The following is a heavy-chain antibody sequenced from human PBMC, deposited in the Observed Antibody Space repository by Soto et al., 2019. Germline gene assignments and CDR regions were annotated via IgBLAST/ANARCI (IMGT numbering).Heavy chain of an antibody. CDR2: MNPNSGNT. CDR1: GYTFTSYD. V-gene: IGHV1-8*01. J-gene: IGHJ4*02. CDR3: ARGTRIAAAGRPMEYYFDY. D-gene: IGHD6-13*01. Sequence: GSVKVSCKASGYTFTSYDINWVRQATGQGLEWMGWMNPNSGNTGYAQKFQGRVTMTRNTSISTAYMELSSLRSEDTAVYYCARGTRIAAAGRPMEYYFDYWGQGTLVTVSS.